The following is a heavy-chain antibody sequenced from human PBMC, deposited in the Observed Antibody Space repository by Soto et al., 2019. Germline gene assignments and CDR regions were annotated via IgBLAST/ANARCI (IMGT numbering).Heavy chain of an antibody. CDR1: GYTFTSYA. D-gene: IGHD3-9*01. V-gene: IGHV1-3*01. CDR3: ATSTYYDILTGYYPPSY. CDR2: INAGNGNT. J-gene: IGHJ4*02. Sequence: GASVKVSCKASGYTFTSYAMHWVRQAPGQRLEWMGWINAGNGNTKYSQKFQGRVTITRDTSASTAYMELSSLRSEDTAVYYCATSTYYDILTGYYPPSYWGQGTLVTVSS.